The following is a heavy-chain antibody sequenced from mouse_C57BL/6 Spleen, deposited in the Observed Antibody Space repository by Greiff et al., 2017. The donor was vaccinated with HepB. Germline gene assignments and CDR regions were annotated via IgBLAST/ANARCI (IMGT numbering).Heavy chain of an antibody. V-gene: IGHV1-81*01. Sequence: LVESGAELARPGASVKLSCKASGYTFTSYGISWVKQRTGQGLEWIGEIYPRSGNTYYNEKFKGKATLTADKSSSTAYMELRSLTSEDSAVYFCARSSPWYFDVWGTGTTVTVSS. J-gene: IGHJ1*03. CDR3: ARSSPWYFDV. D-gene: IGHD1-3*01. CDR1: GYTFTSYG. CDR2: IYPRSGNT.